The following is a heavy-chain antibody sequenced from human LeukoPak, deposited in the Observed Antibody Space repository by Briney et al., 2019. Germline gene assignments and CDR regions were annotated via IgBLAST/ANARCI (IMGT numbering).Heavy chain of an antibody. CDR3: ARILWFGDAA. Sequence: SETLSLTCAVYGGSFSGYYWSWIRQPPGKGLEWIGEINHSGSTNYNPSLKSRVTISVDTSKNQFSLKLSAVTAADTAVYYCARILWFGDAAWGQGTLVTVSS. CDR1: GGSFSGYY. J-gene: IGHJ4*02. CDR2: INHSGST. V-gene: IGHV4-34*01. D-gene: IGHD3-10*01.